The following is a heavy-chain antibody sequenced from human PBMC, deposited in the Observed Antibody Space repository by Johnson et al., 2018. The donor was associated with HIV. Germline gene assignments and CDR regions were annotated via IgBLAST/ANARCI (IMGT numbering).Heavy chain of an antibody. D-gene: IGHD1-1*01. CDR1: GFTFSDAW. CDR3: TTGLSWNDAFHI. Sequence: EMQLVESGGDLVKPGGSLRLSCSASGFTFSDAWMNWVRQAPGKGLEWVGRVKSISDGGTADYAAPVRGRFTISRDTSENTLSLQMNSLKTEDTALYYCTTGLSWNDAFHIWAQGTMVTVSS. V-gene: IGHV3-15*01. CDR2: VKSISDGGTA. J-gene: IGHJ3*02.